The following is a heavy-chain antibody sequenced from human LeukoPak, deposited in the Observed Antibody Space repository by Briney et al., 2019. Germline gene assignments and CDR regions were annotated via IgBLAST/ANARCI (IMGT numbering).Heavy chain of an antibody. D-gene: IGHD6-13*01. V-gene: IGHV3-7*05. Sequence: EPGGSLRLSCAASAFTFSSYWMSCVRQAPGKGLEWVANIKQDGSEKYYVDSVKGRFTISRDNAKNSLYLQMNSLRAEDTAVYYCARYSARIAAAGTDYYGMDVWGQGTTVTVSS. J-gene: IGHJ6*02. CDR3: ARYSARIAAAGTDYYGMDV. CDR2: IKQDGSEK. CDR1: AFTFSSYW.